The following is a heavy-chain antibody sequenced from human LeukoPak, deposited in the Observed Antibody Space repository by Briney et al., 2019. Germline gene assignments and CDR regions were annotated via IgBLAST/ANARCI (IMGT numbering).Heavy chain of an antibody. CDR1: GFTFSSYG. CDR3: GRQAAPGY. CDR2: ISSTSDYI. J-gene: IGHJ1*01. D-gene: IGHD2-15*01. Sequence: GGSLRLSCAASGFTFSSYGMTWVRQAPGKGLEWVSSISSTSDYIYYADSVKGRFTISRDNAKNSLYLQMNSLRAEDTAVYYCGRQAAPGYWGQGTLVTVSS. V-gene: IGHV3-21*01.